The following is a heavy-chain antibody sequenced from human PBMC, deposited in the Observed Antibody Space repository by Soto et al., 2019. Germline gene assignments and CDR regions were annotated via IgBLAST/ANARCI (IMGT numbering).Heavy chain of an antibody. V-gene: IGHV1-69*12. J-gene: IGHJ4*02. Sequence: QVQLVQSGAEVKKPGSSVKVSCKASGGTFSSYAISWVRQAPGQGLEWMGGIIPIFGTANYAQKFQGRVTITADESTSTAYMELSSLTSEDTAVYYCARDRGYSGSYYFDYWGQGTLVTVSS. CDR1: GGTFSSYA. D-gene: IGHD5-12*01. CDR2: IIPIFGTA. CDR3: ARDRGYSGSYYFDY.